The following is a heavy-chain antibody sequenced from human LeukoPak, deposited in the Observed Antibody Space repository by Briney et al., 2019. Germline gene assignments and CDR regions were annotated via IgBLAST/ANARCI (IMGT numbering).Heavy chain of an antibody. CDR2: IYSGGST. CDR3: ARERSGWYERYFDL. J-gene: IGHJ2*01. Sequence: GGSLRLSCAASGFTVSSNYMSWVRQAPGKGLEWVSVIYSGGSTYYADSVKGRFTTSRDNSKNTLYLQMNSLRAEDTAVYYCARERSGWYERYFDLWGRGTLVTVSS. CDR1: GFTVSSNY. V-gene: IGHV3-53*01. D-gene: IGHD6-19*01.